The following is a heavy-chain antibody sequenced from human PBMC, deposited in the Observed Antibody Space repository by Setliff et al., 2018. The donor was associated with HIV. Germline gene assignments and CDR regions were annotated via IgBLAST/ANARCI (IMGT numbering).Heavy chain of an antibody. J-gene: IGHJ5*02. V-gene: IGHV1-3*04. CDR1: EYTFTGYY. Sequence: ASVKVSCKASEYTFTGYYIHWVRQAPGQRLEWMGWINTVNGNTKYSQKFQGRVTITRDTSASTVYMELSSLRSGDTAVYYCARGFLEWLFWFDPWGQGTLVTVSS. D-gene: IGHD3-3*01. CDR3: ARGFLEWLFWFDP. CDR2: INTVNGNT.